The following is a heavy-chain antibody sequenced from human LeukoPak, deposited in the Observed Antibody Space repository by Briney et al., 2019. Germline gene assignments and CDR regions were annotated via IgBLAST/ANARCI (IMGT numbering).Heavy chain of an antibody. CDR3: ASNNYYDSSGYLDY. CDR2: ISSSSSYI. CDR1: GFTFSSYS. Sequence: GGSLRLSCAASGFTFSSYSMNWVRQAPGKGLEWVPSISSSSSYIYYADSVKGRFTISRDNAKNSLYLQMNSLRAEDTAVYYCASNNYYDSSGYLDYWGQGTLVTVSS. D-gene: IGHD3-22*01. V-gene: IGHV3-21*01. J-gene: IGHJ4*02.